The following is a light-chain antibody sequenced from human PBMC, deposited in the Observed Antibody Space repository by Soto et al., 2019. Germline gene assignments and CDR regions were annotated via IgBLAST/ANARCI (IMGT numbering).Light chain of an antibody. Sequence: DLQMTQSPSSLSASVGDRVTITCRASQTITSDLNWYQQKPGKAPKLLIYAASNLQSGVPSRFSGSGSGTDFTFTISSLQPEDFATYYCQQTYSTPGWTFGQGTKVDIK. V-gene: IGKV1-39*01. CDR2: AAS. CDR1: QTITSD. J-gene: IGKJ1*01. CDR3: QQTYSTPGWT.